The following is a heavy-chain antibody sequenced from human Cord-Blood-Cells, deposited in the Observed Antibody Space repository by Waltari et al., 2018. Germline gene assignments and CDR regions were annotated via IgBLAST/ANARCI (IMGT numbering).Heavy chain of an antibody. V-gene: IGHV3-30*18. D-gene: IGHD3-10*02. Sequence: QVQLVESGGGVVQPGRSLRLSCAASGYTFSSYGMHWVRQAPGKGLEWGAVISYDGSNKYYADSVKGRFTISRDNSKTTLYQQMNSLRAEDTAVYYCAKGDGRAYWGQGTLVTVSS. CDR2: ISYDGSNK. J-gene: IGHJ4*02. CDR3: AKGDGRAY. CDR1: GYTFSSYG.